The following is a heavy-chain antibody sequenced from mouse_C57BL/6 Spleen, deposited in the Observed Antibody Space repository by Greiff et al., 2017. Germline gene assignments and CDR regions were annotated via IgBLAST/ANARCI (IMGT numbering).Heavy chain of an antibody. CDR1: GYTFTTYP. Sequence: VQLQQSGAELVKPGASVKMSCKASGYTFTTYPIEWMKQNHGKSLEWIGNFHPYNDDTKYNEKFKGKATLTVEKSSSTVYLELSRLKSDDAAVYYCARRGGDYDAWFAYWGQGTLVTVSA. CDR3: ARRGGDYDAWFAY. D-gene: IGHD2-4*01. J-gene: IGHJ3*01. CDR2: FHPYNDDT. V-gene: IGHV1-47*01.